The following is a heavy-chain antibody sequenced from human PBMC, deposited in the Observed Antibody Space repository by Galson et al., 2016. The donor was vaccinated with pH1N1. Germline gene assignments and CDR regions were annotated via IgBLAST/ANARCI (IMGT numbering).Heavy chain of an antibody. Sequence: SLRLSCAASGFLVTDRFMSWVRQAPGKRPEWVSIIYPGGGTYYADFLEGRFTISRDTSHNMLFLHMNTLKAEDTALYYFAVDTVPNGADHWGQGTLVTVSS. CDR2: IYPGGGT. CDR1: GFLVTDRF. D-gene: IGHD4-17*01. CDR3: AVDTVPNGADH. V-gene: IGHV3-53*01. J-gene: IGHJ5*02.